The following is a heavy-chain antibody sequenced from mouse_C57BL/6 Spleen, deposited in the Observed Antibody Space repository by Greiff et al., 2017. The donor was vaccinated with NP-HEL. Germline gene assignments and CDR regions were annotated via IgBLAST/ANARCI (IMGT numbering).Heavy chain of an antibody. V-gene: IGHV1-15*01. CDR3: TRRNYGSSLAY. CDR1: GYTFTDYE. CDR2: IDPETGGT. D-gene: IGHD1-1*01. Sequence: QVQLKQSGAELVRPGASVTLSCKASGYTFTDYEMHWVKQTPVHGLEWIGAIDPETGGTAYNQKFKGTAILTADKSSSTAYMELRSLTSEDSAVYYCTRRNYGSSLAYWGQGTLVTVSA. J-gene: IGHJ3*01.